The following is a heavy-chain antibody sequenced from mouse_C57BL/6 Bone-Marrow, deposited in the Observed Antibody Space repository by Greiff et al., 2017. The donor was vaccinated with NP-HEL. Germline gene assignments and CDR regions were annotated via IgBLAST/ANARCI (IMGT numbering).Heavy chain of an antibody. D-gene: IGHD1-1*01. J-gene: IGHJ2*01. CDR2: INPNNGGT. CDR3: ARRDYYGKDY. CDR1: GYTFTDYY. Sequence: VQLQQSGPELVKPGASVKISCKASGYTFTDYYMNWVKQSHGKSLEWIGDINPNNGGTSYNQKFKGKATLTVDKSSSTAYMELRSLTSEDSAVYYCARRDYYGKDYWGQGTTLTVSS. V-gene: IGHV1-26*01.